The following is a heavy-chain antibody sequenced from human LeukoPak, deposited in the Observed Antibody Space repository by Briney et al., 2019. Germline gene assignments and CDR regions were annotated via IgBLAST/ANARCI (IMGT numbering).Heavy chain of an antibody. V-gene: IGHV3-53*01. D-gene: IGHD6-13*01. CDR1: GFTVSSNY. Sequence: GGSLRLSCAASGFTVSSNYMSWVRQAPGMGLEWVSVIYTAGSTDYADSVKGRFTISRDNSKNTLYLQMNSLRAEDTAVYYCARDSAAATYDFDYWGQGTLVTVSS. CDR3: ARDSAAATYDFDY. J-gene: IGHJ4*02. CDR2: IYTAGST.